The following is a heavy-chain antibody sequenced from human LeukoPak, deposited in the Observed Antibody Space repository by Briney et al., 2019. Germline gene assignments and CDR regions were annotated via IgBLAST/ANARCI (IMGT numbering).Heavy chain of an antibody. V-gene: IGHV3-30-3*01. CDR3: ARAAGTTKTWFDP. J-gene: IGHJ5*02. CDR2: ISYDGSNK. D-gene: IGHD1-14*01. CDR1: GFTFSSYA. Sequence: GGSLRLSCAASGFTFSSYAMHWVRQAPGKGLEGVAVISYDGSNKYYADSVKGRFTISRDNSKNTLYLQMNSLRAEDTAVYYCARAAGTTKTWFDPWGQGTLVTVSS.